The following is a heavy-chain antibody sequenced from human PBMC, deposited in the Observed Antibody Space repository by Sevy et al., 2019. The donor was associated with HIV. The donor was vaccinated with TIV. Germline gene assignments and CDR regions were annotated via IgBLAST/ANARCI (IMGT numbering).Heavy chain of an antibody. D-gene: IGHD2-8*01. V-gene: IGHV3-23*01. CDR1: GFTFSKYS. Sequence: GGSLRLSCAASGFTFSKYSMSWVRQPPGKGLEWVSTLSFGSGEINYADSVKGRFTISREKSKSSVYLQMNNLRPEDTAVYYCAREGCTKPHYSWGQGTLVTVSS. CDR2: LSFGSGEI. CDR3: AREGCTKPHYS. J-gene: IGHJ4*02.